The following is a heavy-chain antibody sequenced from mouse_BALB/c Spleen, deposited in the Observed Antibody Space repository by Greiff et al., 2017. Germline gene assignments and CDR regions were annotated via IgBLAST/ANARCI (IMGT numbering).Heavy chain of an antibody. D-gene: IGHD2-14*01. Sequence: EVQLVESGGGLVKPGGSLKLSCAASGFTFSSYAMSWVRQTPEKRLEWVASISSGGSTYYPDSVKGRFIISRDNARNILYLQMSSLRSEDTAMYYCAREGAAYYRYGFAYWGQGTLVTVSA. V-gene: IGHV5-6-5*01. J-gene: IGHJ3*01. CDR2: ISSGGST. CDR1: GFTFSSYA. CDR3: AREGAAYYRYGFAY.